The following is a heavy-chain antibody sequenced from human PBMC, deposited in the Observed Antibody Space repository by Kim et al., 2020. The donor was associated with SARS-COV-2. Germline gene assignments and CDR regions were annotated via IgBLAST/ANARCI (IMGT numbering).Heavy chain of an antibody. CDR2: INTYTGDA. V-gene: IGHV1-3*04. D-gene: IGHD6-19*01. CDR1: GYSFTSYA. J-gene: IGHJ4*02. Sequence: ASVKVSCKASGYSFTSYAIHWMRQAPGQSLKWMGWINTYTGDAKYSQNFQGRLSITIDTSANTAYMELSSLTSEDTAVYYCGKDSGRGWYEVTWGQGTLVTVSS. CDR3: GKDSGRGWYEVT.